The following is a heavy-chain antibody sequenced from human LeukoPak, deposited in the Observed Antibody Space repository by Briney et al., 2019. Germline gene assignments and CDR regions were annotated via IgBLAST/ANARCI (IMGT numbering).Heavy chain of an antibody. V-gene: IGHV4-59*11. CDR3: ARAPSGYSGYESKTSFDF. CDR2: IYYTGSA. D-gene: IGHD5-12*01. J-gene: IGHJ4*02. Sequence: SETLSLTCNVSGGSIGGHYWTWIRQPPGKGLEWIGYIYYTGSANYHPSLTSRVTMSVDTSKNQFSLRLNSVTAADTAVYYCARAPSGYSGYESKTSFDFWGQGTLVTVSS. CDR1: GGSIGGHY.